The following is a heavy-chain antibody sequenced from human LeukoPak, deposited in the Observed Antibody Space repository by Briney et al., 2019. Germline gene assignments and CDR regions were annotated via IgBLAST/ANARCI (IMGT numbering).Heavy chain of an antibody. V-gene: IGHV3-30*03. CDR2: ISDNGNDK. D-gene: IGHD2-15*01. CDR3: ASGLLGCRGGSCYPTDY. J-gene: IGHJ4*02. Sequence: GRSLRLSCAASGFTFSSYGMHWVRQAPGKGLEWVAVISDNGNDKYYVDSVKGRFTISRDNSKNTVHLQMNSLRPEDTALYYCASGLLGCRGGSCYPTDYWGQGTLVTVSS. CDR1: GFTFSSYG.